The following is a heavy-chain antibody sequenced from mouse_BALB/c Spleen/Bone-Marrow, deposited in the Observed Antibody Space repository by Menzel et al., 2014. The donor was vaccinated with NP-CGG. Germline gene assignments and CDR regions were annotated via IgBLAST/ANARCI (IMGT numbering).Heavy chain of an antibody. V-gene: IGHV3-2*02. D-gene: IGHD2-4*01. Sequence: EVKLVESGPGLVKPSQSLSLTCIVTGYSITRDYAWNWIRQFPGNKLEWMGYINYSGSTTYNPSLPSRISITPNTPKNQVFLQLNSGTAEDTATYYGARSASDEYDVGFAYWGQGTLVTVSA. CDR3: ARSASDEYDVGFAY. CDR1: GYSITRDYA. J-gene: IGHJ3*01. CDR2: INYSGST.